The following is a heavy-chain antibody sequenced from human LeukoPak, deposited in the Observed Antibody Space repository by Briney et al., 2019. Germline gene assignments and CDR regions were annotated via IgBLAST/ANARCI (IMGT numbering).Heavy chain of an antibody. D-gene: IGHD3-22*01. Sequence: SETLSLTCTVSGGSISSGGYYWSWIRQPPGKGLEWIGYIYYSGSTNYNPSLKSRVTISVDTSKNQFSLKLSSVTAADTAVYYCARGLFGYFGYWGQGTLVTVSS. CDR3: ARGLFGYFGY. CDR2: IYYSGST. V-gene: IGHV4-61*08. CDR1: GGSISSGGYY. J-gene: IGHJ4*02.